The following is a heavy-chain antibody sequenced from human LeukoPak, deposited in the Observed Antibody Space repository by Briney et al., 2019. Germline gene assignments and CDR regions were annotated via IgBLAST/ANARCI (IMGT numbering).Heavy chain of an antibody. CDR3: ARRGKYDSSGYDY. CDR2: ISGSGSTI. CDR1: ASTFSSYE. D-gene: IGHD3-22*01. J-gene: IGHJ4*02. V-gene: IGHV3-48*03. Sequence: GGSLRLSCAVSASTFSSYEMNWFRQAPGKGLEWVSYISGSGSTIYYADSVKGRFTISRDNAKNALYLQMNSLRAEDTAIYYCARRGKYDSSGYDYWGQGTLVTVSS.